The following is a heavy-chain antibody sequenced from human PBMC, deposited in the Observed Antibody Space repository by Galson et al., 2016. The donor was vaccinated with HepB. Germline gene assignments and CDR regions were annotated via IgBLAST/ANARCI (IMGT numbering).Heavy chain of an antibody. CDR1: GDSISDYY. V-gene: IGHV4-59*01. D-gene: IGHD3-10*01. CDR3: ARDRVWYFDL. J-gene: IGHJ2*01. Sequence: ETLSLTCTVSGDSISDYYWSWIRQPPGKGLEWIGYIYYTGSTNYNPSLKSQVTISVDTSKNQFSLKLSSVTAADTAVYFCARDRVWYFDLWGRGTLVTVSS. CDR2: IYYTGST.